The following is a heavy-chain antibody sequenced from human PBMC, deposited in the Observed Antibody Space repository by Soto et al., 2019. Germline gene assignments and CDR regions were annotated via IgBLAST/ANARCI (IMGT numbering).Heavy chain of an antibody. Sequence: ASGKVCCKASGYTFTGYYMHWVRQAPGQGLEWMGWINPNSGGTNYAQKFQGWVTMTRDTSISTAYMELSRLRSDDTAVYYCARAPSHYSGYGGYYFDYWGHGTLVPVSP. CDR1: GYTFTGYY. V-gene: IGHV1-2*04. D-gene: IGHD5-12*01. CDR2: INPNSGGT. CDR3: ARAPSHYSGYGGYYFDY. J-gene: IGHJ4*01.